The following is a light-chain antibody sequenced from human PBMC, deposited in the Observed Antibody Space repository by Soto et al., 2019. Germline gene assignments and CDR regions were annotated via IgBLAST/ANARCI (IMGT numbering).Light chain of an antibody. Sequence: EIVFTDAPATLSKSPGERATLSCRASQSVSSYLAWYQQKPGQAPRLLIYDASNRATGIPARFSGSGSGTDFTLTISSLEPEDFAAYYCQQYGSYSRTFGLGT. CDR3: QQYGSYSRT. V-gene: IGKV3-11*01. CDR2: DAS. J-gene: IGKJ5*01. CDR1: QSVSSY.